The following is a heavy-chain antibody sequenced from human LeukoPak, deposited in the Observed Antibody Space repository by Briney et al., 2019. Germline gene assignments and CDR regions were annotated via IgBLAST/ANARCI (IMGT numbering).Heavy chain of an antibody. CDR2: ISAYNGNT. J-gene: IGHJ4*02. D-gene: IGHD3-16*02. Sequence: ASVKVSCKASGYTFTSYGISWVRQAPGQGLEWMGWISAYNGNTNYAQKLQGRVTMTTDTSTSTAYMELRSLRSDDTAVYYCARPTPGEFSFLIDYWGQGTLVTVSS. V-gene: IGHV1-18*01. CDR1: GYTFTSYG. CDR3: ARPTPGEFSFLIDY.